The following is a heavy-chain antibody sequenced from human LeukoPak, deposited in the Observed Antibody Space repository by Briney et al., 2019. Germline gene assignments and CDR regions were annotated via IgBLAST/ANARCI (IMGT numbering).Heavy chain of an antibody. CDR3: ARGSEKCEHYFDY. CDR1: GGSISSNNW. V-gene: IGHV4/OR15-8*02. J-gene: IGHJ4*02. Sequence: PSETLSLTCAVSGGSISSNNWWSWVRPPPGKGLEWIGEMYPSGNTNYNPSLKSRVTISIDKSKNQFSLKLTSVTAEDTAVYYCARGSEKCEHYFDYWGQGTLVTVSS. D-gene: IGHD5/OR15-5a*01. CDR2: MYPSGNT.